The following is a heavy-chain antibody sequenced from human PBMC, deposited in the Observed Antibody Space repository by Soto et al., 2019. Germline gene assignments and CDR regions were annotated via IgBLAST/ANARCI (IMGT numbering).Heavy chain of an antibody. V-gene: IGHV3-23*01. Sequence: EVQLLESGGGVVQPGGSLRLSCVASGFNFKKFAMAWVRQAPGEGLEWVSGISCCGGSTSYADSVKGRFSIARDDSKNTLSLQMNSLRVEDTAQYYCAKDDGEQWLVPHLDNWGQGTLVTV. CDR2: ISCCGGST. J-gene: IGHJ4*02. CDR3: AKDDGEQWLVPHLDN. D-gene: IGHD6-19*01. CDR1: GFNFKKFA.